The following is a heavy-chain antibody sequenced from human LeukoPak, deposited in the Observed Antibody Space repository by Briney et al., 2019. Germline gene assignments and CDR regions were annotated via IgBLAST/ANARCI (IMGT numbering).Heavy chain of an antibody. J-gene: IGHJ3*02. Sequence: GGSLRLSCAASGFTFSSYEMNWVRQAPGKGLEWVSYISSSGSTIYCADSVKGRFTISRDNAKNSLYLQMNSLRAEDTAVYYCARIEGVLMVYAQAFDIWGQGTMVTVSS. V-gene: IGHV3-48*03. CDR2: ISSSGSTI. D-gene: IGHD2-8*01. CDR1: GFTFSSYE. CDR3: ARIEGVLMVYAQAFDI.